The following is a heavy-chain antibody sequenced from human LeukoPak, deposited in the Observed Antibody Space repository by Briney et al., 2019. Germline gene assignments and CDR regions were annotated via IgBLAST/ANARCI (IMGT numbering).Heavy chain of an antibody. J-gene: IGHJ4*02. CDR2: IKQDGSEK. CDR1: GFTFSNHW. CDR3: ARDPSILYSFDY. V-gene: IGHV3-7*01. Sequence: GGSLRLSCAASGFTFSNHWMSWVRQAPGKGLEWVANIKQDGSEKYYVDSVKGRLTISRDNAKNSLYLQMNSLRGEDTAVYYCARDPSILYSFDYWGQGTLVTVSS. D-gene: IGHD2-8*01.